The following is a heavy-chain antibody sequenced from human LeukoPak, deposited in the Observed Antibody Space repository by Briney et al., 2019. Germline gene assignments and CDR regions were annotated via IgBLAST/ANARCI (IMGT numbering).Heavy chain of an antibody. D-gene: IGHD2-15*01. J-gene: IGHJ6*02. CDR1: GFTFSSYG. Sequence: GGFLRLSCAASGFTFSSYGTHWVRQAPGKGLEWVAVISNDGINKYYGDSVKGRFTVSRDNSKNTVDLQMNSLRAEDTAVYHCAKDRLQGYYYGMDVWGQGTTVTVSS. CDR2: ISNDGINK. V-gene: IGHV3-30*18. CDR3: AKDRLQGYYYGMDV.